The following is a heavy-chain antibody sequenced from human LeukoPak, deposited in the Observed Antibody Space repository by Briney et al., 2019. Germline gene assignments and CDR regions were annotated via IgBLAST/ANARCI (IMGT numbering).Heavy chain of an antibody. CDR3: ARGSYSSGWYARGDY. CDR2: ISAYNGNT. CDR1: GYTFTSYG. Sequence: ASVKVSCKASGYTFTSYGISWVRQAPGQGLEWMGWISAYNGNTNYAQKLQGRVTMTTDTSTSTAYMELRSLRSDDTAVYYCARGSYSSGWYARGDYWGQGTLVTVSS. V-gene: IGHV1-18*01. J-gene: IGHJ4*02. D-gene: IGHD6-19*01.